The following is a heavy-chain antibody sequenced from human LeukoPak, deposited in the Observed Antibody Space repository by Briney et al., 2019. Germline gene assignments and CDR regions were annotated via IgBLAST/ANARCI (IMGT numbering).Heavy chain of an antibody. V-gene: IGHV1-18*01. CDR1: GYTFTSYG. CDR3: ARDDNPRYHDSSGYYYI. Sequence: ASVKVSCKASGYTFTSYGISWVRQAPGQGLEWMGWISAYNGYTNYARKLQCRVTMTTDTSTSTAYMEVRSLRSDDTAVYYCARDDNPRYHDSSGYYYIWGQGTLVTVSS. D-gene: IGHD3-22*01. CDR2: ISAYNGYT. J-gene: IGHJ4*02.